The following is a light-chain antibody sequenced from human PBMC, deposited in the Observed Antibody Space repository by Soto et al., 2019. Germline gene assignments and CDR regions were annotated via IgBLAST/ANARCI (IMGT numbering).Light chain of an antibody. CDR2: EVR. Sequence: QSVLTQPASVSGSPGQSITISCTGTSSDVGGYNYVSWYRQHPGKAPKLMIYEVRNRPSGVSNRFSGSKSGNTAALTVSGLQAEDEAYYYCSSYAGRSMYVFGTGTKVTVL. J-gene: IGLJ1*01. CDR1: SSDVGGYNY. CDR3: SSYAGRSMYV. V-gene: IGLV2-14*01.